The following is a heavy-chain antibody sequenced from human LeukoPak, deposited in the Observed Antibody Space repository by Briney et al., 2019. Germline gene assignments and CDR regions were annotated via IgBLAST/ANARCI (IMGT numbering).Heavy chain of an antibody. Sequence: GGSLRLSCAASGFTFSSYGMHWVRQAPGKGLEWVAVISYDGSSKNYADSVKGRFTISRDNSKNTLYLQVNSLRAEDTAVYYCALVSHYYYYYMDVWGKGTTVTVSS. D-gene: IGHD6-13*01. CDR2: ISYDGSSK. J-gene: IGHJ6*03. V-gene: IGHV3-30*03. CDR1: GFTFSSYG. CDR3: ALVSHYYYYYMDV.